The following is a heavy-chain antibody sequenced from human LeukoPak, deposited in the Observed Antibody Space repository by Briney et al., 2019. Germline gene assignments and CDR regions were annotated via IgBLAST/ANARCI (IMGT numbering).Heavy chain of an antibody. Sequence: GAPVKVSCKASGYTFTGYYMHWVRQAPGQGLEWMGWINPNSGGTNYAQKFQGRVTMTRDTSISTAYMELSRLRSDDTAVYYCAREKIVGVNNWFDPWGQGTLVTVSS. V-gene: IGHV1-2*02. J-gene: IGHJ5*02. D-gene: IGHD1-26*01. CDR3: AREKIVGVNNWFDP. CDR2: INPNSGGT. CDR1: GYTFTGYY.